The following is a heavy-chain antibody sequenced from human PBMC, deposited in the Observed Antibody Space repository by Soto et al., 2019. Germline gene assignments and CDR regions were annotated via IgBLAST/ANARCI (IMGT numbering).Heavy chain of an antibody. V-gene: IGHV3-23*01. Sequence: PGGSLRLSCAASGFTFSSYAMSWVRQAPGKGLEWVSAISGSGGSTYYADSVKGRFTISRDNSKNTLYLQMNSLRAEDTAVYYCARVRGLRYQLPHLLTVDYWGQGTLVTVSS. CDR3: ARVRGLRYQLPHLLTVDY. CDR2: ISGSGGST. CDR1: GFTFSSYA. J-gene: IGHJ4*02. D-gene: IGHD2-2*01.